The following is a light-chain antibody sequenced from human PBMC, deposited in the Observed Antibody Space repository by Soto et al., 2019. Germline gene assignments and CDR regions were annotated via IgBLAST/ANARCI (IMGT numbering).Light chain of an antibody. V-gene: IGLV2-23*01. Sequence: QSALAQPASVSGSPGQSITISCTGTSSDVGAYNSVSWYQQHPHRAPQVIIYKGTQRPSGVSNRFSGSTSGNAASLTISDLQTDDEADYFCCSSAPESTYVCGTGTKVTVL. J-gene: IGLJ1*01. CDR1: SSDVGAYNS. CDR2: KGT. CDR3: CSSAPESTYV.